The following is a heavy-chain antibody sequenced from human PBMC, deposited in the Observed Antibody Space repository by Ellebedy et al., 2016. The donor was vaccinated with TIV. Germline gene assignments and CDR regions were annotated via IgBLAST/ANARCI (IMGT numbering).Heavy chain of an antibody. CDR2: IATDGSIT. D-gene: IGHD4-23*01. CDR1: GFTFSGYW. Sequence: PGGSLRLSCAASGFTFSGYWMHWVRQPPGKGLVWVSRIATDGSITTYADSVKGRFSISRDNAKNTLYLHMSSLRAEDTAVYYCVRDKQDYGGGQHFDGMDVWGQGTMVTISS. CDR3: VRDKQDYGGGQHFDGMDV. J-gene: IGHJ6*02. V-gene: IGHV3-74*01.